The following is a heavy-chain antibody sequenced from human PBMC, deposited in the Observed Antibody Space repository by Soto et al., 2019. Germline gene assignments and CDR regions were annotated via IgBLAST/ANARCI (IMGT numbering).Heavy chain of an antibody. CDR1: GGSISSYY. D-gene: IGHD4-17*01. CDR3: ARRYGVFLYF. J-gene: IGHJ4*02. V-gene: IGHV4-59*08. Sequence: SETLSLTCTVSGGSISSYYWSWIRQPPGKGLEWIGYIYYSGSTNYNPSLKSRVTISVDTSKNQFSLKLSSVTAADLVVFYCARRYGVFLYFWGQGTLVTVSA. CDR2: IYYSGST.